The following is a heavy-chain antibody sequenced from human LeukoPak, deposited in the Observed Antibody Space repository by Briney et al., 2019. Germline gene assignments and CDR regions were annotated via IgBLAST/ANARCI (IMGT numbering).Heavy chain of an antibody. D-gene: IGHD2-2*02. CDR1: GYTFTSYY. CDR2: VNPSGGTT. J-gene: IGHJ5*02. Sequence: ASVKVSCKASGYTFTSYYMHWVRQAPGQGLEWMGIVNPSGGTTSYAQKFQGRVTMTRDTSTSTVYMELSSLRSEDTAVYYCARDCSSTSCYMHWFDPWGQGTLVTASS. V-gene: IGHV1-46*01. CDR3: ARDCSSTSCYMHWFDP.